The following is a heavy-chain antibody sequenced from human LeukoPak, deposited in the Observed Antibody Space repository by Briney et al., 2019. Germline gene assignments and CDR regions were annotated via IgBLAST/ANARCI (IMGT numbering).Heavy chain of an antibody. CDR3: ARRMYYYDSSGYYYGRGYYYYYMDV. CDR2: INPSGGST. Sequence: ASVKVSCKASGYTFTSYYMHWVRQAPGQGREWMGIINPSGGSTSYAQKFQGRVTMTRDMSTSTVYMELSSLRSEDTAVYYCARRMYYYDSSGYYYGRGYYYYYMDVWGKGTTVTVSS. V-gene: IGHV1-46*01. CDR1: GYTFTSYY. J-gene: IGHJ6*03. D-gene: IGHD3-22*01.